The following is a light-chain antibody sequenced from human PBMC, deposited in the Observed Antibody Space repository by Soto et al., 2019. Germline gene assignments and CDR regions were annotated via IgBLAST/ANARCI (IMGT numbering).Light chain of an antibody. CDR2: DAS. Sequence: EIVMTQSPATLSVSPGGRATLSCRASQSVSANLAWYQQKPGQAPRLLIYDASTRATGIPARFSGSGSGTEFTLTISSLQSEDFAVYYCQQYDNWPPVTFGQGTKLEIK. CDR1: QSVSAN. CDR3: QQYDNWPPVT. V-gene: IGKV3-15*01. J-gene: IGKJ2*01.